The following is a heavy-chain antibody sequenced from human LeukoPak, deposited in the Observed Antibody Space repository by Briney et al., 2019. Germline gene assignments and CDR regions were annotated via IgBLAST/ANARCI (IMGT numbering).Heavy chain of an antibody. CDR3: ARDDCSGGSCYPDY. V-gene: IGHV3-48*03. CDR2: ISSTGSTK. J-gene: IGHJ4*02. CDR1: GSTFSGYN. D-gene: IGHD2-15*01. Sequence: GGSLRLSCAASGSTFSGYNMNWVRQAPGKGLEWVSYISSTGSTKYYADSVKGRFTISRDNAKNSLYLQMNSLRAEDTAVYYCARDDCSGGSCYPDYWGQGTLLTVSS.